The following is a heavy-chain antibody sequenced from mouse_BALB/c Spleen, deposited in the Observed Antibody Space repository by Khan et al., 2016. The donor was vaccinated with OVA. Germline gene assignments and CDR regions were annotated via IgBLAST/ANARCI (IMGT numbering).Heavy chain of an antibody. CDR3: TRIAYYYDSEGFAY. D-gene: IGHD1-1*01. J-gene: IGHJ3*01. V-gene: IGHV5-6*01. Sequence: EVQGVESGGDLVKPGGSLKLSCAASGFTFSTYGMSWVRQTPDKRLEWVATISSGGSYTYYPDSVKGRFTISRDNAKNTLYLQMSSLKSEDMAMYYCTRIAYYYDSEGFAYWGQGTLVTVST. CDR1: GFTFSTYG. CDR2: ISSGGSYT.